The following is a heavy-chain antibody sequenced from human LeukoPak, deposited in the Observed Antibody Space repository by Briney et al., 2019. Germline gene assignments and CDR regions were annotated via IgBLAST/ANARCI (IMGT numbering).Heavy chain of an antibody. CDR3: VKDLVAASENVRGWYPMDY. Sequence: GGSLRLSCAASGFTFDDYAMHWVRQTPGKGLEWVSGISWNSGSIGYADSVKGRFTISRDNAKNSLYLQMNSLRAEDTALYYCVKDLVAASENVRGWYPMDYWGQGTLVTVSS. CDR1: GFTFDDYA. D-gene: IGHD6-19*01. CDR2: ISWNSGSI. J-gene: IGHJ4*02. V-gene: IGHV3-9*01.